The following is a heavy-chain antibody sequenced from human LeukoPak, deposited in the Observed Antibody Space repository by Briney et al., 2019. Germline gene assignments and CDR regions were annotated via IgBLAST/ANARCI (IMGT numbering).Heavy chain of an antibody. CDR3: AIVGHSSGLFDY. CDR1: RGTLSRYS. V-gene: IGHV1-69*02. J-gene: IGHJ4*02. Sequence: ASVKVSCKASRGTLSRYSISSVRQAPGQGLEWMGRIIPIFGIANYAQKFQGRVTITADKSTSTAYMELSSLRSEDTAVYYCAIVGHSSGLFDYWGQGTLVTVSS. CDR2: IIPIFGIA. D-gene: IGHD6-19*01.